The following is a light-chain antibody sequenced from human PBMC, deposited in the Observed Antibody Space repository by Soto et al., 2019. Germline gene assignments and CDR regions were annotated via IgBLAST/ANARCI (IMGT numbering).Light chain of an antibody. V-gene: IGLV2-23*01. J-gene: IGLJ2*01. Sequence: QSALTQPASVSGSPGQSITISCTGTSGNIGNYDLVSWYQQHPGKAPKLMIYEGSRRPSGVSNRFSGSKSGNTASLTISGLQAEDQADYWCCSYAGSATVVFGGGTKLTVL. CDR3: CSYAGSATVV. CDR1: SGNIGNYDL. CDR2: EGS.